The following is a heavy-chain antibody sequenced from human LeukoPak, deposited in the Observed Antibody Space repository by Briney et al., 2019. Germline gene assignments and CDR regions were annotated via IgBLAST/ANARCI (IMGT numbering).Heavy chain of an antibody. CDR1: GGSISSYY. CDR2: IYYSGST. V-gene: IGHV4-59*01. D-gene: IGHD1-7*01. J-gene: IGHJ4*02. Sequence: WETLSLTCTVSGGSISSYYLSWIRQPPGKGLEWVGYIYYSGSTTYNPSLKSRVTISVDTAKNQYYLKVSSVTAADTAVYYCARDQVGTTTTFDYWGQGTLVTVSS. CDR3: ARDQVGTTTTFDY.